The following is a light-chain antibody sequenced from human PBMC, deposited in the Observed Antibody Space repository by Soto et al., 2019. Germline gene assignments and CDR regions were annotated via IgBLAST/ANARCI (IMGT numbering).Light chain of an antibody. Sequence: EIVLPPSQATLSLSPGERAPLSCRASQSVTYYLAWYQQKPGQAPRLLIYDAFYRATGIPARFSGSGSGTDFTLTTSSLEPEDSAVYFCQQRSDWLWTVGQGTKVDI. J-gene: IGKJ1*01. CDR3: QQRSDWLWT. V-gene: IGKV3-11*01. CDR1: QSVTYY. CDR2: DAF.